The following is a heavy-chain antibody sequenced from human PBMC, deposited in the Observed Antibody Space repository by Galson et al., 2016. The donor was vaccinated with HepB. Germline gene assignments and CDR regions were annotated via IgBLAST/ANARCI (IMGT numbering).Heavy chain of an antibody. V-gene: IGHV1-69*01. Sequence: SCKASGGTISSYAINWVRQAPGQGLEWMGGSIPIFGAAKYAQKSKGRVTITADGSTGTAYMEMSSLRSEDTAVYYCARGTCSGRTCSSYSWFDPWGQGTLVTVSS. CDR1: GGTISSYA. CDR3: ARGTCSGRTCSSYSWFDP. J-gene: IGHJ5*02. CDR2: SIPIFGAA. D-gene: IGHD2-15*01.